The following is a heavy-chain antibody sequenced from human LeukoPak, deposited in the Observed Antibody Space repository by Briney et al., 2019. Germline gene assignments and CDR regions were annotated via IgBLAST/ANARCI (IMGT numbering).Heavy chain of an antibody. Sequence: SETLSLTCTVSGGSISSYYWTWIRQPPGKGLEWVGYIYYSGNTNHNPSVKSRVTISVDTSKSQFSLKLSSVTAADTAVYYCACLSSNGRRAFDIWGQGTMVTVSS. CDR2: IYYSGNT. D-gene: IGHD2-8*01. J-gene: IGHJ3*02. CDR3: ACLSSNGRRAFDI. V-gene: IGHV4-59*08. CDR1: GGSISSYY.